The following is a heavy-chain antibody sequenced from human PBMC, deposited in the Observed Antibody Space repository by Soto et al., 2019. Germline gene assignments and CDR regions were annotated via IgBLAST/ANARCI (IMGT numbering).Heavy chain of an antibody. D-gene: IGHD2-15*01. CDR3: ARGAYCSGGSCYPNWLDP. Sequence: ASVKVSCKASGYTFTSYGISWVRQAPGQGLEWMGWISAYNGNTNYAQKLQGRVTMTTDTSTSTAYMELRSLRSDDTAVYYCARGAYCSGGSCYPNWLDPWGQGTLVTVSS. CDR1: GYTFTSYG. V-gene: IGHV1-18*01. CDR2: ISAYNGNT. J-gene: IGHJ5*02.